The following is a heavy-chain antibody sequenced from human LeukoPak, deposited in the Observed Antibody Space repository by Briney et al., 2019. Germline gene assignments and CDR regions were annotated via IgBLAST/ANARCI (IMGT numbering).Heavy chain of an antibody. V-gene: IGHV3-21*01. J-gene: IGHJ4*02. D-gene: IGHD6-25*01. Sequence: GGSLRLSCAASGFIFSDYSMNWVRQAPGKGLEWVSSISSSSSSIYYADSVKGRFTISRDNAENSLFLQMNSLRVEDTAVYYCARGGRRWGQGTLVTVSS. CDR3: ARGGRR. CDR1: GFIFSDYS. CDR2: ISSSSSSI.